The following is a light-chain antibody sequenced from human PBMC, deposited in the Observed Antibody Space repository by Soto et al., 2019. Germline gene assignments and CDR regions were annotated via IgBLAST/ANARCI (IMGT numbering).Light chain of an antibody. CDR2: AAS. Sequence: DIQMTQSPSSLFASVGDRVTITSRASQGVSNFLVWYQQKPGKVPKLLIYAASTLQSGVPTRFRGSGSGTDFTLTISSLQPEDVATYYCQNYNSAPRTFGQGTKVAIK. CDR3: QNYNSAPRT. J-gene: IGKJ1*01. CDR1: QGVSNF. V-gene: IGKV1-27*01.